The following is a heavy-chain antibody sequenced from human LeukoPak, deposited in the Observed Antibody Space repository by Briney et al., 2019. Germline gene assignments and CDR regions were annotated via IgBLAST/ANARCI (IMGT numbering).Heavy chain of an antibody. CDR3: ARDHSGYSKGNAFDI. D-gene: IGHD4-11*01. Sequence: SGGSLRLSCAASGFSFSDYYMSWIRQAPGKGLGWVSYISSSGSTIYYADSVEGRFTISRDNAKNSLYLQMNSLRAEDTAVYYCARDHSGYSKGNAFDIWGQGTMVTVSS. V-gene: IGHV3-11*01. CDR1: GFSFSDYY. CDR2: ISSSGSTI. J-gene: IGHJ3*02.